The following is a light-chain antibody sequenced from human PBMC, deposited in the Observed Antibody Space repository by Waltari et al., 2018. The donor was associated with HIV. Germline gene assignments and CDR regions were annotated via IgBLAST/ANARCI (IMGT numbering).Light chain of an antibody. CDR3: QHYNKWPPT. CDR1: QSVSSN. CDR2: GAS. Sequence: EIVMTQSPATLSVSPGERATLSCRASQSVSSNLAWYQQKPGQAPRLLIYGASTRATGMPARVSGSGSGTEFTLTISSLQSEDFAVYYCQHYNKWPPTFGQGTKVEIK. J-gene: IGKJ1*01. V-gene: IGKV3-15*01.